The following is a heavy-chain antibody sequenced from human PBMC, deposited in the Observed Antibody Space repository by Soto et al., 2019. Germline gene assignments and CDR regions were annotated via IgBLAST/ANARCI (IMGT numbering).Heavy chain of an antibody. CDR3: ARKYDSPQGYNWFDP. CDR1: GFTVSSNY. V-gene: IGHV3-53*01. D-gene: IGHD3-3*01. Sequence: RRLSCAASGFTVSSNYMSWVRQAPGKGLEWVSVIYSGGSTYYADSVKGRFTISRDNSKNTLYLQMNSLRAEDTAVYYCARKYDSPQGYNWFDPWGQGTLVTVSS. J-gene: IGHJ5*02. CDR2: IYSGGST.